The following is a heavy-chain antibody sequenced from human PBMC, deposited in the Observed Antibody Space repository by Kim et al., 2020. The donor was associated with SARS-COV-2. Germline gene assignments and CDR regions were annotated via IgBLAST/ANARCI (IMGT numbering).Heavy chain of an antibody. CDR2: ISSSSSYT. Sequence: GGSLRLSCAASGFTFSDYYMSWIRQAPGKGLEWVSYISSSSSYTNYADSVKGRFTISRDNAKNSLYLQMNSLRAEDTAVYYCARWSRLLWFGEPGRFDPWGQGTLVTVSS. J-gene: IGHJ5*02. D-gene: IGHD3-10*01. CDR1: GFTFSDYY. V-gene: IGHV3-11*03. CDR3: ARWSRLLWFGEPGRFDP.